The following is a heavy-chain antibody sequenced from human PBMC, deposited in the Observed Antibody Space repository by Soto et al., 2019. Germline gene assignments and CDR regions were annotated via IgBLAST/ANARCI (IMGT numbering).Heavy chain of an antibody. V-gene: IGHV3-23*01. Sequence: VQLLESGGGLVQPGGSLRLSCAVSGFTLSTYAISWVRQAPGKGLEWVSRSGSSGNAYYAVSVKGRFTISRDNSKNTLYLQMNSLRAEDTAVYYCARRSSSWYYFDYWGQGTLVTVSS. CDR2: RSGSSGNA. CDR3: ARRSSSWYYFDY. D-gene: IGHD6-13*01. CDR1: GFTLSTYA. J-gene: IGHJ4*02.